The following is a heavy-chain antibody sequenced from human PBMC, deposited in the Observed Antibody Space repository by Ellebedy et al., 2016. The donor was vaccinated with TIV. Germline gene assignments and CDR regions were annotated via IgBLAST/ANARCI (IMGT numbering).Heavy chain of an antibody. J-gene: IGHJ4*02. D-gene: IGHD6-13*01. CDR3: VASSSIVATFDY. CDR2: ISGSSGST. V-gene: IGHV3-23*01. CDR1: GFTFRNYA. Sequence: GESLKISXAASGFTFRNYAMSWVRQAPGKGLEWVSAISGSSGSTYHADSVKGRFTISRDNSKNTLYLQMNSLRAEDTAVYYCVASSSIVATFDYWGQGTLVTVSS.